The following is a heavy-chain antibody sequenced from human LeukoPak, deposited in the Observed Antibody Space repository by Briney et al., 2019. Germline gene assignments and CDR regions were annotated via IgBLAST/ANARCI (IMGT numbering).Heavy chain of an antibody. V-gene: IGHV4-30-2*01. Sequence: SETLSLTCTISGGSITGHYWSWIRQPPGKGLEWIGYIYHSGSTYYNPSLKSRVTISVDRSKNQFSLKLSSVTAADTAVYYCARGKYSSSWYDYFDYWGQGTLVTVSS. CDR2: IYHSGST. CDR1: GGSITGHY. J-gene: IGHJ4*02. D-gene: IGHD6-13*01. CDR3: ARGKYSSSWYDYFDY.